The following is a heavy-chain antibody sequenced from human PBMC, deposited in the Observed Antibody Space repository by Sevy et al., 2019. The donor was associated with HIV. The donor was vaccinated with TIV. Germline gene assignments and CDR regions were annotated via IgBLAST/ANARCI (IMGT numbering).Heavy chain of an antibody. J-gene: IGHJ4*02. CDR2: IKRRTDGGTT. CDR3: TTEFSSSGWDCGLFDN. V-gene: IGHV3-15*01. Sequence: GESLKISCAASGITFSNVWMSWVRQAPGKGLEWVGRIKRRTDGGTTEYAAPVKGRFTISRDDSKNTLFLQMNTLKTEDTAVYYCTTEFSSSGWDCGLFDNWGQGTLVTVSS. CDR1: GITFSNVW. D-gene: IGHD6-19*01.